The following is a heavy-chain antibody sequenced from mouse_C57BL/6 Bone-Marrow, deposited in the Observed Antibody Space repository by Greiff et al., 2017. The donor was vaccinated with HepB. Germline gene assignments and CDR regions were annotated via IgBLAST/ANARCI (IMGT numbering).Heavy chain of an antibody. J-gene: IGHJ3*01. CDR3: ARPRWLLRKFAY. CDR2: ISSGSSTI. Sequence: EVKLMESGGGLVKPGGSLKLSCAASGFTFSDYGMHWVRQAPEKGLEWVAYISSGSSTIYYADTVKGRFTISRDNAKNTLFLQMTSLRSEDTAMYYCARPRWLLRKFAYWGQGTLVTVSA. V-gene: IGHV5-17*01. D-gene: IGHD2-3*01. CDR1: GFTFSDYG.